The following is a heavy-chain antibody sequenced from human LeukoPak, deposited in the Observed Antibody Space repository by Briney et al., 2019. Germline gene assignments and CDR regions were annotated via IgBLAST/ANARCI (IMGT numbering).Heavy chain of an antibody. CDR2: IYYSGST. CDR1: GGSISSYY. CDR3: ARFDYYGSGRHFDL. J-gene: IGHJ2*01. V-gene: IGHV4-59*01. Sequence: SETLSHTCTVSGGSISSYYWSWIRQPPGKGLEWIGYIYYSGSTNYNPSLKSRVTISVDTSKNQFSLKLSSVTAADTAVYYCARFDYYGSGRHFDLWGRGTLVTVSS. D-gene: IGHD3-10*01.